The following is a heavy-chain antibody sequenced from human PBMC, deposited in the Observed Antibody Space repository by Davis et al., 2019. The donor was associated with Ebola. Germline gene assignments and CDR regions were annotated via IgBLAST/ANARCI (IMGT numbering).Heavy chain of an antibody. CDR3: TTGSGSSGRGPSLRVFDI. V-gene: IGHV3-15*01. CDR1: GFTFSNVW. CDR2: IKSTTDGGTA. D-gene: IGHD3-10*01. Sequence: GESLKISCAASGFTFSNVWMSWVRQAPGKGLEWVGRIKSTTDGGTADYAAPVKGRFTFSRDDSKSTLYLQMNSLKAEDTAVYYCTTGSGSSGRGPSLRVFDIWGQGTMVTVSS. J-gene: IGHJ3*02.